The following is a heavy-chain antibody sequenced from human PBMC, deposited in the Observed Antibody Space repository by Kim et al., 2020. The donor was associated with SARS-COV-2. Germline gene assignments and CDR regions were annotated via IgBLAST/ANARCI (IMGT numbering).Heavy chain of an antibody. J-gene: IGHJ4*02. CDR2: ISSDGSST. V-gene: IGHV3-74*01. Sequence: GGSLRLSCAASGFTFSSNWMHWVRQVPGKGLLWVSGISSDGSSTSYADSVKGLFTISRDNAKTPLYLQMNSLRAEGTAGYYCARRAYSGSYYYFDDGGQGPLVSVSS. D-gene: IGHD1-26*01. CDR3: ARRAYSGSYYYFDD. CDR1: GFTFSSNW.